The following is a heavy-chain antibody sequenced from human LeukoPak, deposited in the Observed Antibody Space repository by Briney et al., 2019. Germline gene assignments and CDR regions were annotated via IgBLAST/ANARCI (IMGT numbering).Heavy chain of an antibody. D-gene: IGHD4-17*01. J-gene: IGHJ3*02. Sequence: VASVKVSCKASGGTFSSYAISWVRQAPGQGLEWMGGIIPIFGTANYAQKFQGRVTITTDESTSTAYMELSTLRSEDTAVYYCARAPHGYGDYVRAFDIWGQGTMVTVSS. V-gene: IGHV1-69*05. CDR2: IIPIFGTA. CDR1: GGTFSSYA. CDR3: ARAPHGYGDYVRAFDI.